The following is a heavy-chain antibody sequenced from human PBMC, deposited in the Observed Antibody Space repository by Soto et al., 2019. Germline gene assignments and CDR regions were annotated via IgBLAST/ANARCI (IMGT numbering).Heavy chain of an antibody. J-gene: IGHJ6*03. D-gene: IGHD6-19*01. CDR3: ARTGYSSWTNYYYYYYVDV. Sequence: ASVKVSCKASGYTFTSYGISWVRQAPGQGLEWMGWISAYNGNTNYAQKLQGRVTMTTDTSTSTAYMELRSLRSDDTAVYYCARTGYSSWTNYYYYYYVDVWGKGTTVTVSS. V-gene: IGHV1-18*01. CDR2: ISAYNGNT. CDR1: GYTFTSYG.